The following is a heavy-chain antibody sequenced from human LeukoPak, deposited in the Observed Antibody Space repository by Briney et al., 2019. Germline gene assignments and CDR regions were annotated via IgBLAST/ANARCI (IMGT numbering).Heavy chain of an antibody. Sequence: GASVKVSCKASGYIFSSNDINWVRQAAGQGLEWMGWMNPNSGDTGYTEKFQGRVAITRSTSLTTAYMELSSLRSEDTAVYYCARGPFGSGSFLDYWGQGTLVTVSS. CDR1: GYIFSSND. CDR2: MNPNSGDT. D-gene: IGHD3-10*01. J-gene: IGHJ4*02. V-gene: IGHV1-8*01. CDR3: ARGPFGSGSFLDY.